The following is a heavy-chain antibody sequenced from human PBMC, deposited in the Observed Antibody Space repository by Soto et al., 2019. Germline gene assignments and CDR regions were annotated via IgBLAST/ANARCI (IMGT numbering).Heavy chain of an antibody. CDR3: AKDQGQYSGSPFDY. Sequence: HPGGSLRLSCAASGFTFSSYGMHWVRQAPGKGLEWVAVISYDGSNKYYADSVKGRFTISRDNSKNTLYLQMNSLRAEDTAVYYCAKDQGQYSGSPFDYWGRGTLVTVSS. CDR1: GFTFSSYG. V-gene: IGHV3-30*18. CDR2: ISYDGSNK. J-gene: IGHJ4*02. D-gene: IGHD1-26*01.